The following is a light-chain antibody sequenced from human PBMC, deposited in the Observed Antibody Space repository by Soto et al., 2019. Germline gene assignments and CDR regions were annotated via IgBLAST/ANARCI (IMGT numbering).Light chain of an antibody. CDR2: YNN. V-gene: IGLV1-44*01. CDR3: AAWDVSLNGWV. J-gene: IGLJ3*02. CDR1: NSNIGSKT. Sequence: QSVLTQPPSASGTPGQRVTISCSGSNSNIGSKTVNWYQQLPGTAPKLLMYYNNQRPSGVPDRFSGSKSGTSASLAISGLQSEDEADYYCAAWDVSLNGWVFGGGTKLTVL.